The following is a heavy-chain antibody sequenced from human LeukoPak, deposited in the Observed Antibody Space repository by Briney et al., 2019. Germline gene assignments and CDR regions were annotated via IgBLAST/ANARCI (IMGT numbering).Heavy chain of an antibody. Sequence: PSETLSLTCAVSGGSIGSGGYSWSWIRQPPGKGLEWIGYIYHSGSTYYNPSLKSRVTISVDRSKNQFSLKLSSVTAADTAVYYCARSSSGYYWRGDYWGQGTLVTVSS. CDR2: IYHSGST. CDR1: GGSIGSGGYS. V-gene: IGHV4-30-2*01. D-gene: IGHD3-22*01. J-gene: IGHJ4*02. CDR3: ARSSSGYYWRGDY.